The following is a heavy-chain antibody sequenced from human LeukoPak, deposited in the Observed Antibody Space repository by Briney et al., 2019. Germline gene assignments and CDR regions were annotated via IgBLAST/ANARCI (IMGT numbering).Heavy chain of an antibody. J-gene: IGHJ6*02. CDR3: ATVTTGYGMDV. V-gene: IGHV1-24*01. Sequence: ASVKVSCKVSGYTLTELSMHWVRPAPGKGVAWMGGFDPEDGETIYAQKIQGRVTMTEDTSTDTAYMELSSLRSEDTAVYYCATVTTGYGMDVWGQGTTVTVSS. CDR2: FDPEDGET. CDR1: GYTLTELS. D-gene: IGHD2-8*02.